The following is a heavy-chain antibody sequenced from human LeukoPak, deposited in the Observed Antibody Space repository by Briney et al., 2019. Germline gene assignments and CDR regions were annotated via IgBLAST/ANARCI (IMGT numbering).Heavy chain of an antibody. CDR3: ARYSSSWYSPFDY. Sequence: GGSLRLSCAASGFTVSSNYMSWVRQAPGKGLEWVSVIYSGGSTYYADSVKGRFTIYRDNSKNTLYLQMNNLRAEDTAVYYCARYSSSWYSPFDYWGQGTLVTVSS. D-gene: IGHD6-13*01. J-gene: IGHJ4*02. CDR2: IYSGGST. CDR1: GFTVSSNY. V-gene: IGHV3-53*01.